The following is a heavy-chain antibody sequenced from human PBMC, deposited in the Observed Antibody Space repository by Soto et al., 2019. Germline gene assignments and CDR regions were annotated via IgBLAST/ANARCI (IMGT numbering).Heavy chain of an antibody. CDR2: IKQDGSEK. D-gene: IGHD4-17*01. CDR3: ARSYGDYEPSISWYFDL. Sequence: EVQLVESGGGLVQPGGSLRLSCAASGFTFSSYWMSWVRQAPGKGLEWVANIKQDGSEKYYVDSVKGRFTISRDNAKNSLYLQMNSLRAEDTAVYYCARSYGDYEPSISWYFDLWGRGTLVTVSS. CDR1: GFTFSSYW. V-gene: IGHV3-7*01. J-gene: IGHJ2*01.